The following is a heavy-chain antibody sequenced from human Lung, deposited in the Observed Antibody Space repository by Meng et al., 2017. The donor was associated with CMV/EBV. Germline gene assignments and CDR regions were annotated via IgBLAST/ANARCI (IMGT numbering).Heavy chain of an antibody. D-gene: IGHD1-1*01. J-gene: IGHJ6*02. Sequence: GESXKISCAASGFTFGFYSLNWVRLAPGKGLEWVASITSASRYIFYADSVRGRFTVSRDNAKHSIYLQMNSLRAEDTAVYYCSRDQGSYEQLAPDHYYGMDVWGRGTXVNVYS. CDR2: ITSASRYI. CDR1: GFTFGFYS. V-gene: IGHV3-21*01. CDR3: SRDQGSYEQLAPDHYYGMDV.